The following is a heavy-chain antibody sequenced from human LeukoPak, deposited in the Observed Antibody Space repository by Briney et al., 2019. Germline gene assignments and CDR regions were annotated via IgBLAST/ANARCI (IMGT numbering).Heavy chain of an antibody. V-gene: IGHV5-51*01. CDR1: GYSFTKYL. CDR2: IYPGDSDT. J-gene: IGHJ4*02. Sequence: GGSLKISWKGSGYSFTKYLIGLVRQMPGEGLEWMGIIYPGDSDTRYSPSFQGQVTISADKSISTAYLQWSSLKASDTAMYYCARHPLSDYWGQGTLVTVSS. CDR3: ARHPLSDY.